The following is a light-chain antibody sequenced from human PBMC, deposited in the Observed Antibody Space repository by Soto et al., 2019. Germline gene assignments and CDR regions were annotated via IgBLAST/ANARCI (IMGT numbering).Light chain of an antibody. CDR2: EVS. V-gene: IGKV2-29*03. CDR3: MQALPSLT. CDR1: QSLLHITGETL. Sequence: DVVMTQTPLSLSVAPGQPASISCKASQSLLHITGETLLFWYLQKPGQSPQLLIYEVSTRVSGVPDRFSGSGSGTDFTLKINRVAAEDVGTYYCMQALPSLTFGQGTRLEIK. J-gene: IGKJ5*01.